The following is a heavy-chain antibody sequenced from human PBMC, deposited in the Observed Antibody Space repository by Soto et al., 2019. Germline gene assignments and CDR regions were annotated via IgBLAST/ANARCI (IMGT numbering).Heavy chain of an antibody. CDR2: ISYDGSNK. V-gene: IGHV3-30*03. D-gene: IGHD6-13*01. J-gene: IGHJ6*02. CDR3: ARDRYSSSWTYYYYGMDV. CDR1: GFTFSSYG. Sequence: LRLSCAASGFTFSSYGMHWVRQAPGKGLEWVAVISYDGSNKYYADSVKGRFTISRDNSKNTLYLQMNSLRAEDTAVYYCARDRYSSSWTYYYYGMDVWGQGTTVTVSS.